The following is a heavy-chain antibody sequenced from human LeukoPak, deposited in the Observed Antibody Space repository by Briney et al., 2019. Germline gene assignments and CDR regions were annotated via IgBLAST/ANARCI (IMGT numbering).Heavy chain of an antibody. V-gene: IGHV3-23*01. Sequence: GGSLRLSCAASGFTFSSYVMTWVRQAPGKGLEWVSGISGSGGSTYHADSVKGRFTISRDNSKNILYLQMNSLRAEDTAVYYCATTHSPEVVVSADDAFDIWGQGTMVTVSS. D-gene: IGHD3-22*01. J-gene: IGHJ3*02. CDR1: GFTFSSYV. CDR2: ISGSGGST. CDR3: ATTHSPEVVVSADDAFDI.